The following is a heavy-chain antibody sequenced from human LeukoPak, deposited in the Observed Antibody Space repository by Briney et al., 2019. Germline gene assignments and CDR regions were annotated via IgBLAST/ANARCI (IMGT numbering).Heavy chain of an antibody. CDR2: INPSGGST. J-gene: IGHJ4*02. CDR3: AREKGPITMVRGVIRYYFDY. Sequence: ASVKVSCKASGYTFTNYGITWVRQAPGQGLEWMGIINPSGGSTSYAQKFQGRVTKTRDTSTSTVYMELSSLRSEDTAVYYCAREKGPITMVRGVIRYYFDYWGQGTLVTVSS. V-gene: IGHV1-46*01. D-gene: IGHD3-10*01. CDR1: GYTFTNYG.